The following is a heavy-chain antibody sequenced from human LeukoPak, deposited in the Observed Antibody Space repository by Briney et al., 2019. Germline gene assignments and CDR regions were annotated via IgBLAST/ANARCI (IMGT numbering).Heavy chain of an antibody. D-gene: IGHD3-10*01. CDR1: GGSFSGYY. CDR3: ASVYGSGSYIDY. Sequence: SETLSLTCAVYGGSFSGYYWSWIRQHPGKGLEWIGYIYHSGSSHYNLSLKSRVAISVDTSKNQFSLKLSSVTAADTAVYYCASVYGSGSYIDYWGQGTLVTVSS. J-gene: IGHJ4*02. CDR2: IYHSGSS. V-gene: IGHV4-34*09.